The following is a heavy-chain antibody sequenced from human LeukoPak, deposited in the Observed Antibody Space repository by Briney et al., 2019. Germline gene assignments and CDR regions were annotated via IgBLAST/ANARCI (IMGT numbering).Heavy chain of an antibody. D-gene: IGHD1-26*01. Sequence: WASVKVSCKASGYTFTGYYMHWVRQAPGQGLEWMGIINPSGGSTSYAQKFQGRVTMTRDTSTSTVYMELSSLRSEDTAVYYCARGFSGSYSVGSWFDPWGQGTLVTVSS. V-gene: IGHV1-46*01. CDR1: GYTFTGYY. CDR2: INPSGGST. CDR3: ARGFSGSYSVGSWFDP. J-gene: IGHJ5*02.